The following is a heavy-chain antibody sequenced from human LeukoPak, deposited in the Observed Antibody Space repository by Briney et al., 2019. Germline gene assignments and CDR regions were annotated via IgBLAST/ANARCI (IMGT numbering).Heavy chain of an antibody. CDR2: INPNSGGT. CDR3: ASYYYGSGSYRYYYHMDV. D-gene: IGHD3-10*01. J-gene: IGHJ6*03. CDR1: GYTFTGYY. V-gene: IGHV1-2*02. Sequence: ASVKVSCKASGYTFTGYYMHWVRQAPGQGLEWMGWINPNSGGTNYAQKFQGRVTMSRDTSISTAYMELSRLRSDDTAVYYCASYYYGSGSYRYYYHMDVWGKGTTVTASS.